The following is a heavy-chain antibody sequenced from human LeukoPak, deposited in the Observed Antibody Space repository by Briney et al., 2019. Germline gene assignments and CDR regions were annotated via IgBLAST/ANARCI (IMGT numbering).Heavy chain of an antibody. CDR1: GFTFSAYA. V-gene: IGHV3-23*01. D-gene: IGHD6-19*01. J-gene: IGHJ4*02. CDR2: IRSTGVDT. CDR3: AKGGQWLVPLVDY. Sequence: GKSLRLSCAASGFTFSAYAMNWVRQAPGKGLEWVSSIRSTGVDTYYADSVKGRFTISRDNSKNTLYLQMNSLRAEDTAVYYCAKGGQWLVPLVDYWGQGTLVTVSS.